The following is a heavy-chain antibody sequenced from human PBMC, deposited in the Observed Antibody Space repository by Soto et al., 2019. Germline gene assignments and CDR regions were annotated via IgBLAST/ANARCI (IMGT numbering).Heavy chain of an antibody. D-gene: IGHD2-2*01. Sequence: QVQLQQWGAGLLKPSETLSLTCAVYGGSFSGYYWSWIRQPPGKGLEWIGEINHSGSTNYNPSLKSRVTISVDTSKNQFSLKLGSVTAADAAVYYCARGFVVPAAWRLSRGGGWFDPWGQGTLVTVSS. CDR3: ARGFVVPAAWRLSRGGGWFDP. J-gene: IGHJ5*02. CDR2: INHSGST. CDR1: GGSFSGYY. V-gene: IGHV4-34*01.